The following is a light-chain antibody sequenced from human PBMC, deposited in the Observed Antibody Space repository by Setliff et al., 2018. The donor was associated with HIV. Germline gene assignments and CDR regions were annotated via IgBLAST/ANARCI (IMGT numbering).Light chain of an antibody. CDR1: RGNVGSFNF. CDR2: DVN. J-gene: IGLJ2*01. CDR3: ASCVSSSTRG. Sequence: QSVLTQPVSVSASPGQSITISCTGTRGNVGSFNFVSLYQQHPGKGPKLIIYDVNNRPSGVSSRFSGSMSGKTASLTISGLQPDDEADYYCASCVSSSTRGFGGGTKVTVL. V-gene: IGLV2-14*03.